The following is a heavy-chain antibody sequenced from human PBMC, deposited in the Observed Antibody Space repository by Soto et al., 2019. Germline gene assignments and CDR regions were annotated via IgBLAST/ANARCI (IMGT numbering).Heavy chain of an antibody. CDR1: GGSITSGGYS. V-gene: IGHV4-30-2*06. J-gene: IGHJ6*02. Sequence: KPSVTLSLTCTVSGGSITSGGYSWSWIRQSPGQGLEWIGYIYQSGSAFYNPSLKTRATILVDSSKNQFSLNLTSVTAADAAVYYCARAFYGVDLWGQGTTVTVSS. CDR3: ARAFYGVDL. CDR2: IYQSGSA.